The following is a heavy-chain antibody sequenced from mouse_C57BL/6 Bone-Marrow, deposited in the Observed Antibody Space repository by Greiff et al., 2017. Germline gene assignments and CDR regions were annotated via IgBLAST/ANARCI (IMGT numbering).Heavy chain of an antibody. V-gene: IGHV5-4*01. D-gene: IGHD1-1*01. CDR2: ISDGGSYI. CDR3: ARDGEFITTVVATNAMDY. J-gene: IGHJ4*01. CDR1: GFTFSSYA. Sequence: DVMLVESGGGLVKPGGSLKLSCAASGFTFSSYAMSWVRQTPEKRLEWVATISDGGSYIYYPAHVKGRFTISRDNAKNNLYLQMSHLKSEDTAMYYCARDGEFITTVVATNAMDYWGQGTSVTVSS.